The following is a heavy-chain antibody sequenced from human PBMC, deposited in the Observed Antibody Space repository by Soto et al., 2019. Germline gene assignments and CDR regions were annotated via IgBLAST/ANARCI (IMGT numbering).Heavy chain of an antibody. CDR2: IYYSGST. D-gene: IGHD6-19*01. Sequence: SETLSLTCTVSGGSISSSSYYWGWIRQPPGKGLEWIGSIYYSGSTYYNPSLKSRVTISVDTSKNQFSLKLSSVTAADTAVYYCARSRRWLVQIDYWGQGTLVTVSS. CDR1: GGSISSSSYY. J-gene: IGHJ4*02. CDR3: ARSRRWLVQIDY. V-gene: IGHV4-39*01.